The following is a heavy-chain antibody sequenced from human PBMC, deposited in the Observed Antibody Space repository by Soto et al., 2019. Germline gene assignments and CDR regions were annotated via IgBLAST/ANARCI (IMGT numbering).Heavy chain of an antibody. D-gene: IGHD6-19*01. CDR1: SGSFSGYY. V-gene: IGHV4-4*07. CDR3: ARMYNSGFYRPEGDYFFYGMDV. J-gene: IGHJ6*02. Sequence: ASETLSLTCSIYSGSFSGYYWSWIRQPAGKGLEWIGRFYYSGNTKSNPSLKSRVTMSADTSKNQFSLSLRSVTAADSAIYYCARMYNSGFYRPEGDYFFYGMDVWGQGTTVTVSS. CDR2: FYYSGNT.